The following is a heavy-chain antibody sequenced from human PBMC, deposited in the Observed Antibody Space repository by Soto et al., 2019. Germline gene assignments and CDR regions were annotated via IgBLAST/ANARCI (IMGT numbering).Heavy chain of an antibody. CDR1: GFTFSSYA. J-gene: IGHJ6*02. V-gene: IGHV3-30-3*01. Sequence: PGGSLRLSCAASGFTFSSYAMHWVRQAPGKGLEWVAVISYDGSNKYYADSVKGRFTISRDNSKNTLYLQMNSLRAEDTAVYYCARDRDILTGYVPSGGMEVWGQGTTVTVSS. D-gene: IGHD3-9*01. CDR3: ARDRDILTGYVPSGGMEV. CDR2: ISYDGSNK.